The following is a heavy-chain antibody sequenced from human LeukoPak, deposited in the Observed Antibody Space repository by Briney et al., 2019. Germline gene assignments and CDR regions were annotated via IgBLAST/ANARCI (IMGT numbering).Heavy chain of an antibody. CDR3: ASKPFWSGYPKSGEYFQH. D-gene: IGHD3-3*01. CDR2: IYSGGST. Sequence: PGGSLRLSCAASGFTVSSNYMSWVRQAPGKGLEWVSVIYSGGSTYYADSVKGRFTISRDNSKNTLYLQMNSLRAEDTAVYYCASKPFWSGYPKSGEYFQHWGQGTLVTVSS. V-gene: IGHV3-66*01. J-gene: IGHJ1*01. CDR1: GFTVSSNY.